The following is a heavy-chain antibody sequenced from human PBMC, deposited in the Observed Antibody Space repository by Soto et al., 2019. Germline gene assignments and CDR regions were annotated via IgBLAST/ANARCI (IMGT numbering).Heavy chain of an antibody. Sequence: QVPLQESGPGLVRPSETLSLTCSVSGGSITSPNYFWGWVRRDPGRGPEWIGNIFYNGRTDYRPYLQSRVTKSGDMSRNQVCLRLTSGPDADTAKCYNARGAFCFDDQSDWFAPWGHGTRVTVSS. D-gene: IGHD3-3*02. CDR3: ARGAFCFDDQSDWFAP. CDR2: IFYNGRT. CDR1: GGSITSPNYF. V-gene: IGHV4-39*01. J-gene: IGHJ5*02.